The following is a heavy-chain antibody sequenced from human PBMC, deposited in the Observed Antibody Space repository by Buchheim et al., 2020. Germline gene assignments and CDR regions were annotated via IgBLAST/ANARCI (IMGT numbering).Heavy chain of an antibody. V-gene: IGHV3-66*01. Sequence: EVQLVESGGGLVQPGGSLRLSCAASGFTVSSNYMSWVCQAPGKGLEWVSVIYSGGSTYYADSVKCRFTISRDNSKNTLYLQMNSLRAEDTAVYYCARDDDCSSTSCYYGMDVWGQGTT. D-gene: IGHD2-2*01. CDR3: ARDDDCSSTSCYYGMDV. CDR2: IYSGGST. J-gene: IGHJ6*02. CDR1: GFTVSSNY.